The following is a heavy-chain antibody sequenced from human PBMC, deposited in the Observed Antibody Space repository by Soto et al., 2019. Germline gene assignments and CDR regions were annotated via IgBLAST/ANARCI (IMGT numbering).Heavy chain of an antibody. V-gene: IGHV3-23*01. CDR3: AKDFIPRNSIYDPFDI. CDR2: VGGDASDT. CDR1: GFNFGNYA. D-gene: IGHD2-21*01. J-gene: IGHJ3*02. Sequence: EVQLLESGGGLVQPGGSLEVSCRASGFNFGNYAMSWVRQAPGKGPEWVSGVGGDASDTHYADSVRGRFTISRDNSKNTLYLHMNSLRAEDTAIYFCAKDFIPRNSIYDPFDIWGQGTTVSVSS.